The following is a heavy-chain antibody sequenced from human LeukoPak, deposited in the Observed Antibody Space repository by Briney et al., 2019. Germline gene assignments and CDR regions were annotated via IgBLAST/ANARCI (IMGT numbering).Heavy chain of an antibody. V-gene: IGHV3-30*04. D-gene: IGHD2-2*01. CDR2: ISHDGGNK. CDR1: GFTLSRHP. J-gene: IGHJ3*02. CDR3: ARGVGSYCSSTSCYESDHDAFDI. Sequence: PGGSLRLSCAASGFTLSRHPIFWVRQAPGKGLEWVAVISHDGGNKYYTDSVKGRFTISRDNAKNTLYLQMNSLRAEDTAVYYCARGVGSYCSSTSCYESDHDAFDIWGQGTMVTVSS.